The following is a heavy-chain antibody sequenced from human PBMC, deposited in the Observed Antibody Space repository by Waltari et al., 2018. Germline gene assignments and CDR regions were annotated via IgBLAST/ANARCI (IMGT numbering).Heavy chain of an antibody. CDR3: ASWSAPFDY. CDR1: GYIFTDYC. V-gene: IGHV1-2*02. J-gene: IGHJ4*02. CDR2: INPNSGGT. Sequence: QVQLVQSGAEVKRPGASVKVSCKASGYIFTDYCMHWVRQAPGQGLEWMVWINPNSGGTNYAQKFQGRVIMPRDTSIGTVYMELSSLQSDDTAIYYCASWSAPFDYWGQGTLVTVSS. D-gene: IGHD3-3*01.